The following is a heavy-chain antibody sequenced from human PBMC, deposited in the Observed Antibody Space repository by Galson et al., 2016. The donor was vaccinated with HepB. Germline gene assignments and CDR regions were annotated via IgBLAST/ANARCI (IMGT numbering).Heavy chain of an antibody. CDR2: VDWDDDK. Sequence: PALVKPTQTLTLACTFSGFSLTTSGMSVSWIRQPPGKALEWLALVDWDDDKFYSTSLKTRLTISKDTSKNQVVLKMTNMDPVDTGTYYFARSFDYYGKDVWGQGTTVTVSS. D-gene: IGHD3-3*01. CDR3: ARSFDYYGKDV. J-gene: IGHJ6*02. V-gene: IGHV2-70*13. CDR1: GFSLTTSGMS.